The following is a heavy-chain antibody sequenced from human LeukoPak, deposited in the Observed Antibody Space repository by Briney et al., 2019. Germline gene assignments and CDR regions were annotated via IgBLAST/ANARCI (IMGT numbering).Heavy chain of an antibody. V-gene: IGHV4-39*01. CDR3: ARRTHSSSSFDY. J-gene: IGHJ4*02. CDR1: GDSISSSNYY. Sequence: PSETLSLTCTVSGDSISSSNYYWGWIRQSPGKGLEWIGSIYYSGSTYYNPSLKSRVTISVDTSKNQFSLNLSSVTAADTAVYFCARRTHSSSSFDYWGQGTLVTVSS. D-gene: IGHD6-6*01. CDR2: IYYSGST.